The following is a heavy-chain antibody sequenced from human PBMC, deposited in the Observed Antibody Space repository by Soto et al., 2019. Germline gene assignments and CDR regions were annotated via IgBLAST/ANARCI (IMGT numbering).Heavy chain of an antibody. Sequence: QVQLVQSGAEVKKPGASVKVSCKVSGYTLTELSMHWVRQAPGKGLEWMGGFDPEDGETIYAQKFQGRVTMTEDTSTDTAYMEPSSLRSEDTAVYYCATDRRIVGATTWGWGWFDPWGQGTLVTVSS. CDR2: FDPEDGET. CDR1: GYTLTELS. J-gene: IGHJ5*02. CDR3: ATDRRIVGATTWGWGWFDP. V-gene: IGHV1-24*01. D-gene: IGHD1-26*01.